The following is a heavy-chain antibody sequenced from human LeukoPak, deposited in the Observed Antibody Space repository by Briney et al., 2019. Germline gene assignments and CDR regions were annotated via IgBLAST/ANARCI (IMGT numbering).Heavy chain of an antibody. CDR3: ARDCSSTSCYDY. CDR1: GFTLSSYA. CDR2: ISYDGSNK. J-gene: IGHJ4*02. V-gene: IGHV3-30-3*01. Sequence: GGSLRLSCAASGFTLSSYAMNWVRQAPGKGLEWVAVISYDGSNKYYADSVKGRFTISRDNSKNTLYLQMNSLRAEDTAVYYCARDCSSTSCYDYWGQGTLVTVSS. D-gene: IGHD2-2*01.